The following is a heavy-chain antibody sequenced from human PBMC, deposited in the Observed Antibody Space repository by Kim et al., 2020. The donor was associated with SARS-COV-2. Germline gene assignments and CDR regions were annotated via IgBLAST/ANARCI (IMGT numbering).Heavy chain of an antibody. J-gene: IGHJ6*02. Sequence: GGSLRLSCAASGFTFSSYAMHWVRQAPGKGLEWVAVISYDGSNKYYADSVKGRFTISRDNSKNTLYLQMNSLRAEDTAVYYCARDQGWYGIVGATRDYYYYGMDVWGQGTTVTVSS. CDR2: ISYDGSNK. V-gene: IGHV3-30*04. D-gene: IGHD1-26*01. CDR1: GFTFSSYA. CDR3: ARDQGWYGIVGATRDYYYYGMDV.